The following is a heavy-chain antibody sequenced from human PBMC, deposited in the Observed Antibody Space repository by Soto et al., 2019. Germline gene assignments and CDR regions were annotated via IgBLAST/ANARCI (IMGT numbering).Heavy chain of an antibody. CDR3: ARVKTPYYYYCCMDF. Sequence: GSLRLSCAASGFTFSSYWMSWVRQAPGKGLEWVANIKQDGSEKYYVDSVKGRFTISRDNAKNSLYLQMNSLRAEDTAVYYCARVKTPYYYYCCMDFWGQGTMVTVSS. D-gene: IGHD2-15*01. CDR1: GFTFSSYW. J-gene: IGHJ6*02. CDR2: IKQDGSEK. V-gene: IGHV3-7*03.